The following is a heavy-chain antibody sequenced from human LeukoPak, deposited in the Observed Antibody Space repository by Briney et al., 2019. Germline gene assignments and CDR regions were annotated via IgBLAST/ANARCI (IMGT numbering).Heavy chain of an antibody. CDR3: ARSTMVRGVITNDAFDI. D-gene: IGHD3-10*01. CDR2: IYYSGST. CDR1: GGSISSYY. J-gene: IGHJ3*02. Sequence: SEALSLTCTVPGGSISSYYWSWIRQPPGKGLEWIGYIYYSGSTNYNPSLKSRVTISVDTSKNQFSLKLSSVTAADTAVYYCARSTMVRGVITNDAFDIWGQGTVVTVSS. V-gene: IGHV4-59*01.